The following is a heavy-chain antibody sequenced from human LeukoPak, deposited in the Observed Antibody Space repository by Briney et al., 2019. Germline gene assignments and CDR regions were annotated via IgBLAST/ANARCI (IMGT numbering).Heavy chain of an antibody. CDR1: GGTFSSYA. Sequence: ASVKVSCKASGGTFSSYAISWVRQAPGQGLEWMGGIIPIFGTASYAQKFQGRVTMTRDTSTSTVYMELSSLRSEDTAVYYCARDALYGDYYFDYWGQGTLVTVSS. CDR2: IIPIFGTA. V-gene: IGHV1-69*05. D-gene: IGHD4-17*01. J-gene: IGHJ4*02. CDR3: ARDALYGDYYFDY.